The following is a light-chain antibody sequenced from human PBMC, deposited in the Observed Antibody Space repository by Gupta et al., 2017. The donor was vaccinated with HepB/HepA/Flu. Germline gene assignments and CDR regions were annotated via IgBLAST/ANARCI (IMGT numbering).Light chain of an antibody. Sequence: SYVLTQPPSVSVAPGKTASITCGGNDIGSKSVHWYQQKPGQAPLLVVYGDSDRPSGIPDRFSGSNSGNTATLTISRVEAGDEADYSGQVWDSFTDHHVVFGGGTKLTV. CDR1: DIGSKS. V-gene: IGLV3-21*03. CDR3: QVWDSFTDHHVV. CDR2: GDS. J-gene: IGLJ3*02.